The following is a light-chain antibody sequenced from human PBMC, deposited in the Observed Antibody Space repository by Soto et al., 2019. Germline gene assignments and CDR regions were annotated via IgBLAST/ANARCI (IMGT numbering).Light chain of an antibody. Sequence: DIQMTQSPSSLSASVGDRVTITCRASQSISSYLNWYQQKPGKAPNLLIYATSTLQSGVPSRFSGRGSGTNFTLTISSLQPEDFATYYCIQDFISPLTVGQGTKVDIK. CDR3: IQDFISPLT. CDR2: ATS. J-gene: IGKJ1*01. CDR1: QSISSY. V-gene: IGKV1-39*01.